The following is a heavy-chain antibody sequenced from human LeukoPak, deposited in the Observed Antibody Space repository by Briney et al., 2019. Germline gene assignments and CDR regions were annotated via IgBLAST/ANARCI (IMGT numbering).Heavy chain of an antibody. CDR2: IYSGGST. CDR1: GFTVSSNY. CDR3: ARGGGSSTWGAFDI. Sequence: PGGSLRLSCAASGFTVSSNYMSWVRQAPRKGLEWVSVIYSGGSTYYADSVKGRFTISRDNSKNTLYLQMNSLRAEDTAVYYCARGGGSSTWGAFDIWGQGTMVTVSS. J-gene: IGHJ3*02. V-gene: IGHV3-66*01. D-gene: IGHD6-13*01.